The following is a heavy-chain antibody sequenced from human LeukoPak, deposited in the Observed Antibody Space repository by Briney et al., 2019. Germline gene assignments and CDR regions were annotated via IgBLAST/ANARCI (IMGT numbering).Heavy chain of an antibody. CDR3: ARKGSGRQFDY. CDR1: GFIFSSYS. V-gene: IGHV3-21*01. Sequence: GGSLRLSCAASGFIFSSYSMNWVRQAPGKGLEWVSSISSGSGSYIYYTDSVKGRFTISRDNAKNSLYLQMNTLGAEDTAVYYCARKGSGRQFDYWGQGSLVTVSS. J-gene: IGHJ4*02. CDR2: ISSGSGSYI. D-gene: IGHD6-19*01.